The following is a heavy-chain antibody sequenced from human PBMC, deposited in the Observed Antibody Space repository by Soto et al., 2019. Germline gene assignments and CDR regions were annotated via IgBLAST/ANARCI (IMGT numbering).Heavy chain of an antibody. V-gene: IGHV5-51*01. D-gene: IGHD2-2*01. CDR3: ARHRRYCSSTSCRRLYYYGMDV. CDR1: AYSFTSYW. Sequence: GEALKISCKGSAYSFTSYWIGWVRQMAGKGLEWMGIIYPGDSDTRYSPSFQGQVTISADKSISTAYLQWSSLKASDTAMYYCARHRRYCSSTSCRRLYYYGMDVWGQGTTVTVSS. CDR2: IYPGDSDT. J-gene: IGHJ6*02.